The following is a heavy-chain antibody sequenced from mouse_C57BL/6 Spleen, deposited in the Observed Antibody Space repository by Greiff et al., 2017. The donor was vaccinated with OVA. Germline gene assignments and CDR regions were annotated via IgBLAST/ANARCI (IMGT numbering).Heavy chain of an antibody. D-gene: IGHD2-13*01. V-gene: IGHV1-55*01. CDR2: IYPDSGRT. J-gene: IGHJ4*01. CDR3: ARWSSDYAYYAMDC. Sequence: QVQLQQPGAELVKPGASVKMSCKASGYTFTSYWITWVKQRHGQGLEWIGDIYPDSGRTNYNEKFKSKATLTVDTASSTAYMQLSSLTSEDSAVYYCARWSSDYAYYAMDCWGQGTTVTVAS. CDR1: GYTFTSYW.